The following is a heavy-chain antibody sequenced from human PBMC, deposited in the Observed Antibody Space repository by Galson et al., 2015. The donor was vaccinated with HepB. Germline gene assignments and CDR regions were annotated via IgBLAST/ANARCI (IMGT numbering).Heavy chain of an antibody. CDR1: GDSVSSSSAA. D-gene: IGHD1-7*01. V-gene: IGHV6-1*01. CDR3: ARGTTWNYAYYYYYGMDV. J-gene: IGHJ6*02. Sequence: CAISGDSVSSSSAAWNWIRQSPSRGLEWLGRTYYGSKWYNDYAVSVKSRITINPDTSKNQFSLQLNSVTPEDTAVYYCARGTTWNYAYYYYYGMDVWGQGTTVTVSS. CDR2: TYYGSKWYN.